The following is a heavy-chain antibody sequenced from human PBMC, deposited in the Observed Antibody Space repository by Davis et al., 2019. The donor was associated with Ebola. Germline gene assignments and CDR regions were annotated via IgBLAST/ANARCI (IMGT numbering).Heavy chain of an antibody. J-gene: IGHJ3*02. CDR1: GGSISSSNW. D-gene: IGHD3-22*01. CDR3: ARGQVVITYAFDI. Sequence: MPSETLSLTCAVSGGSISSSNWWRWVRQPPGKGLEWIGEIYHSGSTNYNPSLQSRVTISVDTSKNQFSLKLSSVTAADTAVYYCARGQVVITYAFDIWGQGTMVTVSS. CDR2: IYHSGST. V-gene: IGHV4-4*02.